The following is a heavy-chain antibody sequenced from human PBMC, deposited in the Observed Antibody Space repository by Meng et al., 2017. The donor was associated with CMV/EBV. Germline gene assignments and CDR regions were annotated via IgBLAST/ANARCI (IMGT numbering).Heavy chain of an antibody. CDR3: AKALPSSGTYLFYFDY. CDR2: IDGSGSFT. D-gene: IGHD1-26*01. V-gene: IGHV3-23*01. Sequence: SGFTFRNYAMSWVRQAPGRGLEWVSGIDGSGSFTKYVDSVKGRFTISRDNSKSTLDLQMNSLRAEDTALYYCAKALPSSGTYLFYFDYWGQGTLVTVSS. J-gene: IGHJ4*02. CDR1: GFTFRNYA.